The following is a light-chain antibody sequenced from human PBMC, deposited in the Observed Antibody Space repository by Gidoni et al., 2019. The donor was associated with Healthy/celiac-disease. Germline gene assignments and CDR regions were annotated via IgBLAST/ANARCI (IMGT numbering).Light chain of an antibody. CDR1: SGHSSYA. V-gene: IGLV4-69*01. CDR3: QTWGTGVWV. CDR2: LNSDGSH. Sequence: HLALTQSPSASASLGASVKLTCTLSSGHSSYAIAWHQQQPEKGPRYLMKLNSDGSHSKGDGIPDRFSGSSSGAERYLTISSLQSEDEADYYCQTWGTGVWVFGGGTKLTVL. J-gene: IGLJ3*02.